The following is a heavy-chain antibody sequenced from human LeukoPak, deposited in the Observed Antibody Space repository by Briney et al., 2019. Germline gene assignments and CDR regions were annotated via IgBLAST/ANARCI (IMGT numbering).Heavy chain of an antibody. Sequence: ASVKVSCKASEGTFSSYAISWVRQAPGQGLEWMGGIIPIFGTANYAQKFQGRVTITADESTSTAYMELSSLRSEDTAVYYCASGYDFWSGYYRAPYYYYGMDVWGQGTTVTVSS. CDR2: IIPIFGTA. CDR1: EGTFSSYA. J-gene: IGHJ6*02. CDR3: ASGYDFWSGYYRAPYYYYGMDV. D-gene: IGHD3-3*01. V-gene: IGHV1-69*13.